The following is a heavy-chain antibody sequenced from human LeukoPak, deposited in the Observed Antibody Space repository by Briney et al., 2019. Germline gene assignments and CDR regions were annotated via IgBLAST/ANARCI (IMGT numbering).Heavy chain of an antibody. Sequence: GGSLRLSCAASGFIFSSYAMHWVRQAPGKGLEWVAVISYDRSNKYYGDSVKGRFTISRDNSKNTLYLQMYSLRAEDAAVYYCARCDSGTYGYYYYMNVWGKGTTVTVSS. CDR1: GFIFSSYA. D-gene: IGHD1-26*01. CDR2: ISYDRSNK. CDR3: ARCDSGTYGYYYYMNV. V-gene: IGHV3-30-3*01. J-gene: IGHJ6*03.